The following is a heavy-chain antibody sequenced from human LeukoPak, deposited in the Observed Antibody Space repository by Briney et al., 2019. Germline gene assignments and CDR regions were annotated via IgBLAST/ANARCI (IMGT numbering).Heavy chain of an antibody. Sequence: GGSLRLSCAASGFPFYDYAMHWVRHVPGKGLEWVSGISWNSGDKVYADSVKGRFTISRDNARKSLFLQMNSLTVEDMALYYCAKLGCSFTTCYANRWGQGTLVTVSS. D-gene: IGHD2-2*01. CDR2: ISWNSGDK. CDR1: GFPFYDYA. J-gene: IGHJ4*02. V-gene: IGHV3-9*03. CDR3: AKLGCSFTTCYANR.